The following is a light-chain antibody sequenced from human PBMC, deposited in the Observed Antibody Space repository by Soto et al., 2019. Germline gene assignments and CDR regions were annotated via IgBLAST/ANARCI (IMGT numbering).Light chain of an antibody. CDR1: QSVSSN. Sequence: EIVMTQSPATLSVSPGERATLSCMASQSVSSNLAWYQQKPGQAPRPLIYGSSTRATGIPARFSGSGSGTEFTLTISSLQSEDFAVYYCQQYHNWPRTFGQGTKVDIK. CDR2: GSS. CDR3: QQYHNWPRT. J-gene: IGKJ1*01. V-gene: IGKV3-15*01.